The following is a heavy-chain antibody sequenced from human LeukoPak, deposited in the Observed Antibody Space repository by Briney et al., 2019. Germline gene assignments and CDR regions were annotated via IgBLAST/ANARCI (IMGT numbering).Heavy chain of an antibody. D-gene: IGHD4-17*01. CDR2: IYYSGST. Sequence: SETLSLTCTVSGGSISSSSYYWGWIRQPPGKGLEWIGRIYYSGSTYDNPSLKSRVTISVETSKNQFSLKLSSVTAADTAVYYCARQEVSAVTTQGGGYWGQGTLVTVSS. V-gene: IGHV4-39*01. CDR3: ARQEVSAVTTQGGGY. CDR1: GGSISSSSYY. J-gene: IGHJ4*02.